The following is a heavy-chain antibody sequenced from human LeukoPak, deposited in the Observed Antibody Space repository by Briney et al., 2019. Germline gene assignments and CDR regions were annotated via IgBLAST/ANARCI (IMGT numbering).Heavy chain of an antibody. CDR1: GFTFSSYS. CDR2: ISTSSSYI. D-gene: IGHD1-26*01. V-gene: IGHV3-21*01. CDR3: ARAVGATRVIDYYYYYMDV. J-gene: IGHJ6*03. Sequence: PGGSLRLSCAASGFTFSSYSMNWVRQAPGKGLEWVSSISTSSSYIHYADSVKGRFTISRDNAKNSLHLQLNSLRAEDTAVYYCARAVGATRVIDYYYYYMDVWGKGTTVTVSS.